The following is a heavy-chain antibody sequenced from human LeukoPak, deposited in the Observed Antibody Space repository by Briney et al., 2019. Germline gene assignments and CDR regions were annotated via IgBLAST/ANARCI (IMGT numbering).Heavy chain of an antibody. CDR3: ATETNGRHYDY. CDR2: IGPTGFDR. V-gene: IGHV3-21*06. CDR1: GLTFPTSG. J-gene: IGHJ4*02. Sequence: GGSLRLSCTTSGLTFPTSGFNWVRQAPGKGLEWVASIGPTGFDRYHADSIKGRFTISRDNANNFLYLQMDSLRAEDTAVYYCATETNGRHYDYWGQGTLLTVSS. D-gene: IGHD1-14*01.